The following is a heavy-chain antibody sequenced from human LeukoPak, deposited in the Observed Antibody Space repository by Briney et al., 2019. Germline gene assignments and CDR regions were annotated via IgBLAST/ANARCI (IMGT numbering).Heavy chain of an antibody. Sequence: SETLSLTCAVSGYSISSGYYWGWIRQPPGKGLEWIGSIYHSGSTYYNPSLKSRVTISVDTSKNQFSLKLSSVTAADTAVYYCARDFLYDSSGWYPFGPWGQGTLVTVSS. D-gene: IGHD6-19*01. CDR2: IYHSGST. CDR1: GYSISSGYY. J-gene: IGHJ5*02. V-gene: IGHV4-38-2*02. CDR3: ARDFLYDSSGWYPFGP.